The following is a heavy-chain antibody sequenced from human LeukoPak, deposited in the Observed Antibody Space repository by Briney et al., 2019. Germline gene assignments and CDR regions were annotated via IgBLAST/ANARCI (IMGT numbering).Heavy chain of an antibody. CDR1: GGSISSYY. D-gene: IGHD2-15*01. CDR2: IYYSGST. CDR3: ARHPGYCSGGSCYRGGGDY. J-gene: IGHJ4*02. Sequence: SETLSLPCTVSGGSISSYYWSWIRQPPGKGLEWIGYIYYSGSTNYSPSLKSRVTISVDTSKNQFSLKLSSVTAADTAVYYCARHPGYCSGGSCYRGGGDYWGQGTLVTVSS. V-gene: IGHV4-59*08.